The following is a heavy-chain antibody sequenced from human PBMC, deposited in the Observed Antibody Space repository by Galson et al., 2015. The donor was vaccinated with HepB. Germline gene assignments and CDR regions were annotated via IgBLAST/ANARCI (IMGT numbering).Heavy chain of an antibody. CDR1: GFTFSSYS. V-gene: IGHV3-21*01. D-gene: IGHD6-13*01. CDR3: AGRTRGSSASHYYYYGMDV. Sequence: SLRLSCAASGFTFSSYSMNWVRQAPGKGPEWVSSIRSSSSYIYYADSVKGRFTISRDNAKNSLYLQMNSLRAEDTAVYYCAGRTRGSSASHYYYYGMDVWGQGTTVTVSS. J-gene: IGHJ6*02. CDR2: IRSSSSYI.